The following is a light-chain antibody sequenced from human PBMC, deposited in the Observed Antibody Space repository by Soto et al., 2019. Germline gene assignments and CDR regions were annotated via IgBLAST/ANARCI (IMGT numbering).Light chain of an antibody. CDR3: QQGTDWPPGT. V-gene: IGKV3D-20*02. Sequence: EIVLTQSPGTLSLSTGERVTLSCRASQSLSSGYLAWYQQKFGQAPRLLIYDASRRATGIPERFSGSGSGTDFTLTINRLEPEDFAVYYCQQGTDWPPGTFGQGTKVDIK. CDR1: QSLSSGY. CDR2: DAS. J-gene: IGKJ1*01.